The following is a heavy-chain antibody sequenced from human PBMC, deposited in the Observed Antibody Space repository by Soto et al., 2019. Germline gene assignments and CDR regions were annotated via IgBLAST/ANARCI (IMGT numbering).Heavy chain of an antibody. D-gene: IGHD6-6*01. CDR2: ISSSSSTI. CDR1: GFSFSGYS. CDR3: ATSIGGRLAY. Sequence: EVQLVESGGGLVQPGGSLRLSCAGSGFSFSGYSMNWVRQAPGKGLEWISYISSSSSTIYYADSVKGRFTISRDNAKNSLFLQMNSLRDDDTAVYYCATSIGGRLAYWGQGTLVTVSS. V-gene: IGHV3-48*02. J-gene: IGHJ4*02.